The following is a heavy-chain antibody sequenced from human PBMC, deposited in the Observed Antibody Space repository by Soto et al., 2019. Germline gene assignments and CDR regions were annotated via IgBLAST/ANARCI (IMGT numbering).Heavy chain of an antibody. CDR1: GYTFTSYG. Sequence: EASVKVSCKASGYTFTSYGISWVRQATGQGLEWMGWISAYNGNTNYAQKLQGRVTMTTDTSTSTAYMELRSLRSDDTAVYYCARVGYGDVGVGAFDIWGQGTMVTVSS. V-gene: IGHV1-18*01. CDR2: ISAYNGNT. J-gene: IGHJ3*02. CDR3: ARVGYGDVGVGAFDI. D-gene: IGHD4-17*01.